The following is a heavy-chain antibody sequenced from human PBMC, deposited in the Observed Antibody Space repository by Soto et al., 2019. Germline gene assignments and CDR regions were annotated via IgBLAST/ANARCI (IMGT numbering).Heavy chain of an antibody. CDR3: AREGPNVAHDAFDI. J-gene: IGHJ3*02. D-gene: IGHD1-1*01. CDR2: ISYDGSNK. CDR1: GFTFSSYA. V-gene: IGHV3-30-3*01. Sequence: GGSLRLSCAASGFTFSSYAMHWVRQAPGKGLVWVAVISYDGSNKYYADSVKGRFTISRDNSKNTLYLQMNSLRAEDTAVYYCAREGPNVAHDAFDIWGQGTMVTVSS.